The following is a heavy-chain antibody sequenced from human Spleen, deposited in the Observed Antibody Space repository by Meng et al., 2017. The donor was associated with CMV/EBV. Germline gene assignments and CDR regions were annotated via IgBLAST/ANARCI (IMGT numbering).Heavy chain of an antibody. D-gene: IGHD2-2*01. CDR1: GFTFSSYA. J-gene: IGHJ4*02. Sequence: ESLKISCAASGFTFSSYAMSWVRQAPGKGLEWIGEINHSGSTNYNPSLKSRVTISVDTSKNQFSLKLSSVTAADTAVYYCARSARYCSSTSCYGKFFDYWGQGTLVTVSS. CDR3: ARSARYCSSTSCYGKFFDY. V-gene: IGHV4-34*01. CDR2: INHSGST.